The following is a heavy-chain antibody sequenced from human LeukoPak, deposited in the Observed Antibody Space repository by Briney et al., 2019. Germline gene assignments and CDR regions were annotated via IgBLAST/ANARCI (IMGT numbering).Heavy chain of an antibody. CDR3: ARASIAAAGIDY. D-gene: IGHD6-13*01. V-gene: IGHV4-34*01. J-gene: IGHJ4*02. CDR2: INHSGST. Sequence: SETLSLTCAVYGGSFSGYYWSWIRQPPGKGLEWIGEINHSGSTNYNPSLKSRATISVDTSKNQFSLKLSSVTAADTAVYYCARASIAAAGIDYWGQGTLVTVSS. CDR1: GGSFSGYY.